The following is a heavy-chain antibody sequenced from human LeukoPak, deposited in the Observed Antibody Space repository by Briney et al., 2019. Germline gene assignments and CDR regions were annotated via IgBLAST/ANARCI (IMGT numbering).Heavy chain of an antibody. Sequence: ASVKVSCKASGYTFSGYHMHWVRQAPGQGLEWMAWIHLDSGGTDYAQKIQGRITVTWDTSIVTIYMDLSRLTSDDTAVYFCAREYCSGGRCYQAFDYWGQGTLITVSS. D-gene: IGHD2-15*01. V-gene: IGHV1-2*02. CDR3: AREYCSGGRCYQAFDY. CDR2: IHLDSGGT. J-gene: IGHJ4*02. CDR1: GYTFSGYH.